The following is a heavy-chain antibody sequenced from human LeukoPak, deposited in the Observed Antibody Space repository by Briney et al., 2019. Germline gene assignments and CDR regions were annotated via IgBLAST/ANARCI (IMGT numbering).Heavy chain of an antibody. CDR2: RYYSGTT. D-gene: IGHD4/OR15-4a*01. CDR3: ARLYDGALQYFDY. V-gene: IGHV4-31*03. CDR1: GGSISSGLYY. J-gene: IGHJ4*02. Sequence: SQTLSLTCTVSGGSISSGLYYWSWIRQLPGKGLEWIGYRYYSGTTYYNPSLKSRVTISVDTSKNQFSLKLNSVTAADTAVYYCARLYDGALQYFDYWGQGALVTVSS.